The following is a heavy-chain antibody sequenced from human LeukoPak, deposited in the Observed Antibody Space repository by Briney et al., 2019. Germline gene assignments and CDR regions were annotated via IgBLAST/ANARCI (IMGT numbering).Heavy chain of an antibody. CDR1: GFSFSTYN. V-gene: IGHV3-23*01. Sequence: GGSLRLSCATSGFSFSTYNMNWVRQAPGKGLEWVSHIKGNGATTYYADSVKGRFTISRDNSKNTLYLQMNSLRAEDTAVYYCAKESGSGHDYWGQGTLVTVSS. CDR3: AKESGSGHDY. J-gene: IGHJ4*02. CDR2: IKGNGATT. D-gene: IGHD3-10*01.